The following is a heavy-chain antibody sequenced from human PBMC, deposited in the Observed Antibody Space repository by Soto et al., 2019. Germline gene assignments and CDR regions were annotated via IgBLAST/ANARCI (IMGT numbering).Heavy chain of an antibody. CDR3: ARGGDCSGGSCYSEVDY. V-gene: IGHV4-34*01. Sequence: QVQLQQWGAGLLKPSETLSLTCAVYGGSFSGYYWSWIRQPPGKGLEWIGEINHSGSTNYNPSLKSRVTISVXXSXTXSSLKLSSVTAADTAVYYCARGGDCSGGSCYSEVDYWGQGTLVTVSS. CDR2: INHSGST. CDR1: GGSFSGYY. J-gene: IGHJ4*02. D-gene: IGHD2-15*01.